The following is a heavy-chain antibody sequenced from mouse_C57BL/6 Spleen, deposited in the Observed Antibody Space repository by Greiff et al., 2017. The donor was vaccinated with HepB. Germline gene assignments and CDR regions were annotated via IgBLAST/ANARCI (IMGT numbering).Heavy chain of an antibody. J-gene: IGHJ4*01. CDR3: ARNSNDAMDY. CDR2: IWSGGST. D-gene: IGHD2-5*01. CDR1: GFSLTSYG. Sequence: VMLVESGPGLVQPSQSLSITCTVSGFSLTSYGVHWVRQSPGKGLEWLGVIWSGGSTDYNAAFISRLSISKDNSKSQVFCKMNSLQADDTAIYYCARNSNDAMDYWGQGTSVTVSS. V-gene: IGHV2-2*01.